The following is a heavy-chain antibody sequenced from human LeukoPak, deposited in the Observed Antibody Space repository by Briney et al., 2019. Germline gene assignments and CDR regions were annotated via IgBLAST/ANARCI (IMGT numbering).Heavy chain of an antibody. CDR3: AKDKGFTTGTVDSYFDY. V-gene: IGHV3-23*01. D-gene: IGHD1-1*01. Sequence: GGSLRLSCAASGFTFSSYAMSWVCQAPGKGLEWVSAISGSGGSTYYADSVKGRFTISRDNSKNTLYLQMNSLRAEDTAVYYCAKDKGFTTGTVDSYFDYWGQGTLVTVSS. CDR1: GFTFSSYA. CDR2: ISGSGGST. J-gene: IGHJ4*02.